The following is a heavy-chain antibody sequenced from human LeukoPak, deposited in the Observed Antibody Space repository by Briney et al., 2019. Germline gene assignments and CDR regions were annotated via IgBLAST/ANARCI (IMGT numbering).Heavy chain of an antibody. V-gene: IGHV3-48*01. Sequence: GRSLRLSCAASGFTFSSYSMNWVRQAPGKGLEWVSYISSSSSTIYYADSVKGLLTFSRYNARNYLYLQMNRLIVDATVLYYCARANTPYYDFWSGYRHDAFDIWGQETMVTVSS. J-gene: IGHJ3*02. CDR1: GFTFSSYS. CDR2: ISSSSSTI. D-gene: IGHD3-3*01. CDR3: ARANTPYYDFWSGYRHDAFDI.